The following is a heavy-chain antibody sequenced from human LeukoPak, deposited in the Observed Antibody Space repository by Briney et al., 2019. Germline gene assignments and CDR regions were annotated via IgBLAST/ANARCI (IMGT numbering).Heavy chain of an antibody. D-gene: IGHD2-8*01. J-gene: IGHJ3*02. V-gene: IGHV4-59*01. CDR2: VYYSGST. CDR1: GGSISSYY. Sequence: SETLSLTCTVSGGSISSYYWSWIRQPPGKGLEWIGYVYYSGSTNYNPSLKSRVTISVDTSKNQFSLKLSSVTAADTAVYFCARVGSYYDAFDIWGQGTMVTVSS. CDR3: ARVGSYYDAFDI.